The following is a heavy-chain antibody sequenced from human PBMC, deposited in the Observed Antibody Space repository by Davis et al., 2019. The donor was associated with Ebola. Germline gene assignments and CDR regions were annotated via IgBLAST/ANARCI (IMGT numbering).Heavy chain of an antibody. D-gene: IGHD1-1*01. CDR3: ARESAEGFRLGTDY. CDR2: IDPSDSQT. V-gene: IGHV5-10-1*01. CDR1: EYTFTNYW. J-gene: IGHJ4*02. Sequence: KVSCKASEYTFTNYWITWVRQLPGKGLEWMGRIDPSDSQTKYSPSFQGRVTFSTDRSITTVYLQWSSLKASDSAIYYCARESAEGFRLGTDYWGQGTLVTVSP.